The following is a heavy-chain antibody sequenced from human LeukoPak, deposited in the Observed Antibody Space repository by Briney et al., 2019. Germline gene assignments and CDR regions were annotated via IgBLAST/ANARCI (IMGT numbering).Heavy chain of an antibody. D-gene: IGHD2-8*01. CDR2: IVPNSGGT. Sequence: ASVKVSCRTSGYTFTDYYIHWVRQAPGQGLEWVGWIVPNSGGTNYAQKFQGRVTMTRDTSISTAYMELTRLRYDDTAVYYCATLGCTSFDYWGQGTVVSVSS. CDR1: GYTFTDYY. J-gene: IGHJ4*02. CDR3: ATLGCTSFDY. V-gene: IGHV1-2*02.